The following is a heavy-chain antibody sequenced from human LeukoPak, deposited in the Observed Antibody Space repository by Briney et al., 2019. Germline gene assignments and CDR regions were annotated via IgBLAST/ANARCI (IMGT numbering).Heavy chain of an antibody. CDR3: ARLLLHGSGPPYY. V-gene: IGHV3-30-3*01. CDR2: ISYDGSNK. D-gene: IGHD3-10*01. CDR1: GFTFSSYA. J-gene: IGHJ4*02. Sequence: PGRSLRLSCAASGFTFSSYAMHWVRQAPGKGLEWVAVISYDGSNKYYADSVKGRFTISRDNAKNSLYLQMNSLRAEDTAVYYCARLLLHGSGPPYYWGQGTLVTVPS.